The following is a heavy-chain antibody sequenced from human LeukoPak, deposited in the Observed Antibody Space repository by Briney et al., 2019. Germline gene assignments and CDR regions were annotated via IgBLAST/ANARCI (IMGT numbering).Heavy chain of an antibody. Sequence: PETLSLTCTVSGGSISSYYWSWIRQPPGKGLEWIGYIYYSGSTNYNPSLKSRVTISVDTSKNQFSLKLSSVTAADTAVYYCARGVEYSSSSGLGYWGQGTLVTVSS. CDR1: GGSISSYY. V-gene: IGHV4-59*01. CDR2: IYYSGST. D-gene: IGHD6-6*01. J-gene: IGHJ4*02. CDR3: ARGVEYSSSSGLGY.